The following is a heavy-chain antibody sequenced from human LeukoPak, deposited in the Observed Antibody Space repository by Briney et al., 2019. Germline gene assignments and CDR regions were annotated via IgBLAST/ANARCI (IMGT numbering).Heavy chain of an antibody. CDR1: GFTFSSYA. CDR2: ISYDGSNK. J-gene: IGHJ4*02. V-gene: IGHV3-30-3*01. CDR3: ARAASD. Sequence: GRSLRLSCAASGFTFSSYAMHWVRQAPGKGLEWVAVISYDGSNKYYADSVKGRFTISRDNSKNTLYLQMNSLRAEDTAVYYCARAASDWGQGTLVTVSS.